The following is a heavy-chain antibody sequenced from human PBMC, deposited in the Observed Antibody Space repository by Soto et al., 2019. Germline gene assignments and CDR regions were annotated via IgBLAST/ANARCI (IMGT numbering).Heavy chain of an antibody. J-gene: IGHJ4*02. V-gene: IGHV3-21*01. CDR1: GFTFSSYS. CDR3: ARDASSIAASTFFDY. D-gene: IGHD6-6*01. Sequence: GGSLRLSCAASGFTFSSYSMNWVRQAPGEGLEWVSSISSSSSYIYYADSVKGRFTISRDNAKNSLYLQMNSLRAEDTAVYYCARDASSIAASTFFDYWGQGTLVTVSS. CDR2: ISSSSSYI.